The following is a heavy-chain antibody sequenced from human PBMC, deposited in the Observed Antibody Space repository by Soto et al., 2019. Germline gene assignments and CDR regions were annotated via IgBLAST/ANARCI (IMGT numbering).Heavy chain of an antibody. CDR2: ISASSTTV. Sequence: EVQLVESGGGLVQPGESLRLSCAASGFTFSSFNMHWVRQAPGKGLEWVSYISASSTTVYYADSVKGRFTISRDNAKNSLYLQMNSLRDEDTAVYYCARISRRDGNKYADYWGQGTLVTVSS. CDR3: ARISRRDGNKYADY. CDR1: GFTFSSFN. V-gene: IGHV3-48*02. J-gene: IGHJ4*02. D-gene: IGHD2-8*01.